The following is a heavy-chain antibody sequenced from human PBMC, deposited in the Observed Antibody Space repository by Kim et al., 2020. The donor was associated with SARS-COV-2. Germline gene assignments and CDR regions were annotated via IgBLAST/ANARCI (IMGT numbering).Heavy chain of an antibody. V-gene: IGHV1-2*02. CDR2: INPNSGGT. D-gene: IGHD6-19*01. Sequence: ASVKVSCKASGYTFTGYYMHWVRQAPGQGLEWMGWINPNSGGTKYAQKFQGRVTVTSDTSIRTAYMELNRLTSDDTAVYYCASGRQWLTTKVAFDMWGQG. CDR3: ASGRQWLTTKVAFDM. J-gene: IGHJ3*02. CDR1: GYTFTGYY.